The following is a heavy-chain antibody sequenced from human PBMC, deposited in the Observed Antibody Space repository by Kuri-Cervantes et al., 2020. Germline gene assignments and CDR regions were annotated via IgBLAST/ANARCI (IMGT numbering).Heavy chain of an antibody. CDR1: GFTFSNFG. J-gene: IGHJ4*02. CDR2: IRASGDGT. V-gene: IGHV3-23*01. Sequence: ETLSLTCAASGFTFSNFGMSWVRQAPGKGVEWVASIRASGDGTFYADSVKGRFTISRDNSKNTMYLHMNSLRAEDTAVYYCAKASIVGATFYFDYWGQGTLVTVSS. CDR3: AKASIVGATFYFDY. D-gene: IGHD1-26*01.